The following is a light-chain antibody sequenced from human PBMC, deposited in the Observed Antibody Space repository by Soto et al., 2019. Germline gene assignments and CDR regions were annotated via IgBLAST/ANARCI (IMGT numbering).Light chain of an antibody. CDR3: LQHNTYPFT. V-gene: IGKV1-17*01. Sequence: DIQMTQSPSSLSASVGDRVTITCRASQGITNDLGWYQQKSGKAPKRLIYDASSLEGGVPSRFSGSGSGTEFTLTISSLQTEDFATYYCLQHNTYPFTFGPGTKVDIK. J-gene: IGKJ3*01. CDR1: QGITND. CDR2: DAS.